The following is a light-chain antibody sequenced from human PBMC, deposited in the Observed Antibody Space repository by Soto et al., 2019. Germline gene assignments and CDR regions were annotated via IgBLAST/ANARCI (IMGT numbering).Light chain of an antibody. CDR1: SSDVVYYNY. J-gene: IGLJ1*01. V-gene: IGLV2-8*01. CDR3: RSSAGSKYNYL. CDR2: EVS. Sequence: SVLTDPASASGSRGQSFTVACTGTSSDVVYYNYVSWYQQPPGKAPKLLIYEVSKRPSGVNDSFSGSKSGNTASLTVSGIQAEDQGDYYRRSSAGSKYNYLLGTGPKVNAL.